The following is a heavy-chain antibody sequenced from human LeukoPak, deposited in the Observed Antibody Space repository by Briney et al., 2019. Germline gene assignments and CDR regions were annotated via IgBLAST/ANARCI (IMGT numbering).Heavy chain of an antibody. D-gene: IGHD1-26*01. CDR1: GYTLTELS. CDR2: FDPEDGET. CDR3: ATALQWELLGIYYFDY. V-gene: IGHV1-24*01. J-gene: IGHJ4*02. Sequence: ASVKVSCKVSGYTLTELSMHWVRQAPGKGLEWMGGFDPEDGETVYAQKFQGRVTMTEDTSTDTAYMELSSLRSEDTAVYYCATALQWELLGIYYFDYWGQGTLVTVSS.